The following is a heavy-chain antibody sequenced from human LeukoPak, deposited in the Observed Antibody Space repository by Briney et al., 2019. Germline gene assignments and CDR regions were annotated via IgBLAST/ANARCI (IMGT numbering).Heavy chain of an antibody. CDR2: IRYDGSNK. V-gene: IGHV3-30*02. J-gene: IGHJ4*02. Sequence: GGSLRLSCAASGFTFSSYGMHWVRQAPGKGLAWVAFIRYDGSNKYYADSVKGRFTISRDNSKNTLYLQMNSLRAEDTAVYYCAKDRRYSSGWLFDYWGQGTLVTVSS. D-gene: IGHD6-19*01. CDR3: AKDRRYSSGWLFDY. CDR1: GFTFSSYG.